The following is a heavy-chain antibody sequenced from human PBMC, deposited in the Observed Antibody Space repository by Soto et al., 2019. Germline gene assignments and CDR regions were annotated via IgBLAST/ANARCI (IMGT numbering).Heavy chain of an antibody. D-gene: IGHD6-19*01. V-gene: IGHV3-7*01. CDR2: IKQDGSQN. CDR1: GFTFSNYW. CDR3: ARDHINGWKIDY. Sequence: EVQLVESGGGLVQPGGSLRLSCAASGFTFSNYWMSWVRQAPGKGLELVANIKQDGSQNYYVDSVKGRFTTSRDNTKNSFYLQRNSLRAEDTAVYYCARDHINGWKIDYWGRGTLVTVSS. J-gene: IGHJ4*02.